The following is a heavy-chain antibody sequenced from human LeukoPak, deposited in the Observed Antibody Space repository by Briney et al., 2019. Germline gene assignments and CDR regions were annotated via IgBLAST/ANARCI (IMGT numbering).Heavy chain of an antibody. CDR3: ARDHHSWSGWFDP. CDR2: ISAYNGNT. J-gene: IGHJ5*02. CDR1: GYTFTGYY. Sequence: ASVKVPCKASGYTFTGYYMHWVRQAPGQGLEWMGWISAYNGNTNYAQKLQGRVTMTTDTSTSTAYMELRSLRSDDTAVYYCARDHHSWSGWFDPWGQGTLVTVSS. V-gene: IGHV1-18*04. D-gene: IGHD3-3*01.